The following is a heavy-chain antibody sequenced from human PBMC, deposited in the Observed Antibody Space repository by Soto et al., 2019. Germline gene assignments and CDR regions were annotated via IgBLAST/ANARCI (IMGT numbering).Heavy chain of an antibody. D-gene: IGHD3-10*01. J-gene: IGHJ4*02. CDR1: GYTFTSYA. V-gene: IGHV1-3*01. Sequence: AASVKVSCKASGYTFTSYAMHWVRQAPGQRLEWMGWINAGNGNTKYSQKFQGRVTITRDTSASTAYMELSSLRSEDTAVYYCARGGESMTPGHSECLNWGQGTLVTVSS. CDR2: INAGNGNT. CDR3: ARGGESMTPGHSECLN.